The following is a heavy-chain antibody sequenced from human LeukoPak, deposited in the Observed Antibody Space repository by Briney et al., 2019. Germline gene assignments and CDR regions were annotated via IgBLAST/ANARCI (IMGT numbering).Heavy chain of an antibody. J-gene: IGHJ4*02. V-gene: IGHV4-30-4*08. CDR3: ARRAEYSRAHYYFDY. D-gene: IGHD6-6*01. CDR1: GGSISSGDYY. Sequence: SETLSLTCTVSGGSISSGDYYWSWIRQPPGKGLEWIGYINYSGSTYYNPSLKSRVTISVDTSKNQFSLKLSSVTAADTAVYYCARRAEYSRAHYYFDYWGQGTLVTVSS. CDR2: INYSGST.